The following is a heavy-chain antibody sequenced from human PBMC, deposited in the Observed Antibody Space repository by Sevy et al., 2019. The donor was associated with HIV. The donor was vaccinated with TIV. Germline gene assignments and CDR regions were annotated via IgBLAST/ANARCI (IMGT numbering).Heavy chain of an antibody. Sequence: SETLSLTCVVSGYSISSGYYWGWIRQPPGKGLEWIGSIFHSGRTYYNPSLKSRVTISVDTSKNQFSLKLSSVTAADTAVYYCARDNSGSYYNVHYYYYMDVWGKGTTVTVSS. CDR1: GYSISSGYY. V-gene: IGHV4-38-2*02. D-gene: IGHD3-10*01. CDR2: IFHSGRT. CDR3: ARDNSGSYYNVHYYYYMDV. J-gene: IGHJ6*03.